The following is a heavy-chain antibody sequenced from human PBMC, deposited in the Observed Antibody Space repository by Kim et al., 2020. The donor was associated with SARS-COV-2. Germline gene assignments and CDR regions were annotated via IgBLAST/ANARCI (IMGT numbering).Heavy chain of an antibody. CDR3: ASFYDSSGYYYGGYYYYYGMDV. V-gene: IGHV3-21*01. J-gene: IGHJ6*02. CDR1: GFTFSSYS. D-gene: IGHD3-22*01. CDR2: ISSSSSYI. Sequence: GGSLRLSCAASGFTFSSYSMNWVRQAPGKGLEWVSSISSSSSYIYYADSVKGRFTISRDNAKNSLYLQMNSLRAEDTAVYYCASFYDSSGYYYGGYYYYYGMDVWGHGTTVTVSS.